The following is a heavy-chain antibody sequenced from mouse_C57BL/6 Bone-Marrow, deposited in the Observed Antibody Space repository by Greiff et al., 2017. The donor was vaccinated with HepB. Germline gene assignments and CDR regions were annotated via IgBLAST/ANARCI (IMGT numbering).Heavy chain of an antibody. V-gene: IGHV2-2*01. J-gene: IGHJ4*01. CDR3: ARNVITTVVGAMDY. CDR1: GFSLTSYG. CDR2: IWSGGST. D-gene: IGHD1-1*01. Sequence: QVQLKQSGPGLVQPSQRLSITCTVSGFSLTSYGVHWVRQSPGKGLEWLGVIWSGGSTDYNAAFISRLSISKDNSKSQVFFKMNSLQADDTAIYYCARNVITTVVGAMDYWGQGTSVTVSS.